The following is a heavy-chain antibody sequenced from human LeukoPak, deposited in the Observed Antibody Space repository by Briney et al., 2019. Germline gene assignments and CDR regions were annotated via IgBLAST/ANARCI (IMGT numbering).Heavy chain of an antibody. CDR1: GFTFSTYN. CDR2: ISTDSDSI. CDR3: ARSAGGSHYDWFDP. V-gene: IGHV3-48*02. D-gene: IGHD1-26*01. J-gene: IGHJ5*02. Sequence: GGSLRLSCAASGFTFSTYNMNWVRQAPGKGLEWVSYISTDSDSIYCADSVKGRFTISRDNAKNSLYLQMNSLRDEDTAVYYCARSAGGSHYDWFDPWGQGTLVTVSS.